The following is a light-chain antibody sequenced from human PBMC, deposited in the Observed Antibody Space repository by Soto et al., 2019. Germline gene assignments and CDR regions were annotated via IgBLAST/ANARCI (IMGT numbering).Light chain of an antibody. J-gene: IGKJ1*01. CDR1: QSLVYSDGNTY. V-gene: IGKV2-30*01. CDR2: RVY. Sequence: DVVMTQSPLSLPVTLGQPASISCRSNQSLVYSDGNTYLNWFQQRPGQSPRRLMYRVYKRESGVPERLSGSGSGTDFTLQISGVEDEDVGIYYCMQATPWTQTFGKGTKGDIK. CDR3: MQATPWTQT.